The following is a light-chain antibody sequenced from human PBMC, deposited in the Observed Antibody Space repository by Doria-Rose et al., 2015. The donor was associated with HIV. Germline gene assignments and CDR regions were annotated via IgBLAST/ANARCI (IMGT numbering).Light chain of an antibody. CDR3: HQYGTSWT. Sequence: TQSPGTLSLSPGERATLSCRASQSFSSTYLAWYQQTPGQAPSLLIYDGSTRATGIPDRFSASESRTDFTLTINRLEPEDFALYYCHQYGTSWTFGQGTKVEI. J-gene: IGKJ1*01. CDR2: DGS. CDR1: QSFSSTY. V-gene: IGKV3-20*01.